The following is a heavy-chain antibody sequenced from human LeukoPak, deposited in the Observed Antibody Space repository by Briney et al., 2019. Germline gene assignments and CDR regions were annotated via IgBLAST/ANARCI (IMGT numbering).Heavy chain of an antibody. CDR1: EFTFTNYW. CDR2: VDNDGSDS. Sequence: HPGGSLRLSCAASEFTFTNYWMHWVRQAPGEGLVWVSRVDNDGSDSIYADSVKGRFTISRDNAKNSLYLQMNSLRAEDTAVYYCARDLWNDGDAVFDYWGQGTLVTVSS. D-gene: IGHD1-1*01. J-gene: IGHJ4*02. V-gene: IGHV3-74*01. CDR3: ARDLWNDGDAVFDY.